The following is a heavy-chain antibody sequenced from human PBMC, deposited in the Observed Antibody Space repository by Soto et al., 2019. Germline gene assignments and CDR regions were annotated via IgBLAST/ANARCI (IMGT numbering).Heavy chain of an antibody. CDR1: GYSFTSYY. D-gene: IGHD2-15*01. Sequence: ASVKVSCKASGYSFTSYYMYWVRQAPGQGLEWMGVINPRGGSTTNAQKFQGRVTVTRDTSTSTVYMELSSLRSDDTAVYYCARGHHTWGYCSGGSGYDYFDYWGQGTLVTVAS. J-gene: IGHJ4*02. CDR3: ARGHHTWGYCSGGSGYDYFDY. V-gene: IGHV1-46*01. CDR2: INPRGGST.